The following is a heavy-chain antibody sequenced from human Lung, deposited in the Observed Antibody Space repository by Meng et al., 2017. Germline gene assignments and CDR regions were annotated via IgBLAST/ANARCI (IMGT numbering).Heavy chain of an antibody. Sequence: VHRVEAGGDLVRPGGVVNIRCGASGFYYSNAWMSWGRQAPGKGLEWVGRIKSNTDGGTAEYAAPVTGRFTISRDDSKSTLYLQMSRLRIDDTGVYYCTWDDKAVSDYWGQGTLVTVSS. V-gene: IGHV3-15*01. J-gene: IGHJ4*02. CDR1: GFYYSNAW. CDR2: IKSNTDGGTA. D-gene: IGHD3-9*01. CDR3: TWDDKAVSDY.